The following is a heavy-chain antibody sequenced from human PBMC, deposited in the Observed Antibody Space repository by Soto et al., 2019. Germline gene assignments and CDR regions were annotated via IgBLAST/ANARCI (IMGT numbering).Heavy chain of an antibody. J-gene: IGHJ4*02. CDR1: GFTFSSYG. CDR3: AKDLVYDSSGYGPTAFDY. CDR2: ISYDGSNK. V-gene: IGHV3-30*18. Sequence: GGSLRLSCAASGFTFSSYGMHWVRQAPGKGLEWVAVISYDGSNKYYADSVKGRFTISRDNSKNTLYLQMNSLRAEDTAVYYCAKDLVYDSSGYGPTAFDYWGQGTLVTVSS. D-gene: IGHD3-22*01.